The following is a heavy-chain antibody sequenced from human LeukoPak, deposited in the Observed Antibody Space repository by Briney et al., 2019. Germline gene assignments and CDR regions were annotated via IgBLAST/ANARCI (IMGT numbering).Heavy chain of an antibody. CDR2: IRHDEGKK. V-gene: IGHV3-30*02. CDR1: GFTFSTYG. J-gene: IGHJ4*02. D-gene: IGHD6-19*01. CDR3: AKVAPSGKTVADY. Sequence: GGSLRLSCAASGFTFSTYGMHWVRQAPGKGLEWVAFIRHDEGKKYYADSVKGRFTISRDNSKNTLYLQLNNLRAEDTAVYYCAKVAPSGKTVADYWGQGTLVTVSS.